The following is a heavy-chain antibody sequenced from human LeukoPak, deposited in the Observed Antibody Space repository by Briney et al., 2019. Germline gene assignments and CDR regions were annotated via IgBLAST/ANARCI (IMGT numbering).Heavy chain of an antibody. CDR2: IKHGGST. CDR1: GRSFSGYH. Sequence: KPSETLSLTCAVYGRSFSGYHWSWIRHPPGGGREWIGEIKHGGSTNYNTSLKSRVTISLDTSKNHFSPKESPVKAAATAVYYCATLSCGRYPPHFDDWGQGTLVTVAS. D-gene: IGHD2-15*01. J-gene: IGHJ4*02. CDR3: ATLSCGRYPPHFDD. V-gene: IGHV4-34*01.